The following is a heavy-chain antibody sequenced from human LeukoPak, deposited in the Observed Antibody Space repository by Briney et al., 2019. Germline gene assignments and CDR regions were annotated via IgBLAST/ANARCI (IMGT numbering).Heavy chain of an antibody. V-gene: IGHV3-23*01. CDR1: GFTFSSYG. D-gene: IGHD6-19*01. Sequence: GGSLRLSCAASGFTFSSYGMSWVRQAPGKGLEWVSAISGSGDSTFYADSVKGRFTISRDNSKNTLYLQMNSLRAEDTAVYYCARVISGWTDYWGQGTLVTVSS. J-gene: IGHJ4*02. CDR3: ARVISGWTDY. CDR2: ISGSGDST.